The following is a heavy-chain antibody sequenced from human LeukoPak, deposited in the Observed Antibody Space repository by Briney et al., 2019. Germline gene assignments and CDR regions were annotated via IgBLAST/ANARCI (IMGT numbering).Heavy chain of an antibody. Sequence: SETLSLTCTVSGGSISSYYWSWIRQPPGKGLEWVGYIYYSGSTNYNPSLKSRVTISVDTSKNQFSLKLSSVTAADTAVYYCARTSGSYFYYYGMDVWGQGTTVTVSS. J-gene: IGHJ6*02. D-gene: IGHD1-26*01. CDR3: ARTSGSYFYYYGMDV. V-gene: IGHV4-59*01. CDR2: IYYSGST. CDR1: GGSISSYY.